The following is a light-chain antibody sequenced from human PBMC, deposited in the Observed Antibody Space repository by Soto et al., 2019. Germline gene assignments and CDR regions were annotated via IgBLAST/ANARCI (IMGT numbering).Light chain of an antibody. CDR1: SSDIGGYNY. CDR2: EVS. Sequence: HYALTQPASVSGSPGQSITISCTGTSSDIGGYNYVSWYQQHPGRAPKLIIYEVSYRPSGSSNRSSGYNSGNTASLTISRLQAEDDAASYCISYTLNNLPYVFGPGINLTVL. CDR3: ISYTLNNLPYV. J-gene: IGLJ1*01. V-gene: IGLV2-14*01.